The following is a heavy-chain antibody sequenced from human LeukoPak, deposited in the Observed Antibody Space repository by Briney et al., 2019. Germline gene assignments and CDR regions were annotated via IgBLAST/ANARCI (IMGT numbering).Heavy chain of an antibody. D-gene: IGHD1-26*01. J-gene: IGHJ3*02. V-gene: IGHV3-23*01. CDR3: AKPLYSGSYPAAFDI. Sequence: GGSLRLSCAASGFTFSSYAMSWVRQAPGKGREWVWAISGIGGRTYYADSVKGRFTIYRDNSKNTLYLQMNSLRAEDTAVYSCAKPLYSGSYPAAFDIWGQGTMVTVSS. CDR2: ISGIGGRT. CDR1: GFTFSSYA.